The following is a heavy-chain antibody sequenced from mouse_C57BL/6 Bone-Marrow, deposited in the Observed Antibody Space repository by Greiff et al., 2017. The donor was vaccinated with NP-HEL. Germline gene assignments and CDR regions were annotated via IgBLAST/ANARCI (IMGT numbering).Heavy chain of an antibody. CDR3: ARSGYDYAMDY. CDR1: GYTFTSYW. V-gene: IGHV1-52*01. J-gene: IGHJ4*01. Sequence: QVQLQQPGAELVRPGSSVKLSCKASGYTFTSYWMHWVKQRPIQGLEWIGNIDPSDSETHYNQKFKDKDTLTVDKSSSTAYMQLSSLTSEDSAVYYCARSGYDYAMDYWGQGTSVTVSS. D-gene: IGHD1-2*01. CDR2: IDPSDSET.